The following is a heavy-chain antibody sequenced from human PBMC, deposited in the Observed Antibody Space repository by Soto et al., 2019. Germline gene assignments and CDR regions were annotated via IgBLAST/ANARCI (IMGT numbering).Heavy chain of an antibody. CDR3: ARDAYYYDSSGRDDAFDI. Sequence: SETLSLTCTVSGGSISSYYWSWIRQPPGKGLEWIGYIYYSGSTNYNPSLKSRVTISVDTSKSQFSLKLSSVTAADTAVYYCARDAYYYDSSGRDDAFDIWGQGTMVTVSS. CDR1: GGSISSYY. D-gene: IGHD3-22*01. J-gene: IGHJ3*02. CDR2: IYYSGST. V-gene: IGHV4-59*01.